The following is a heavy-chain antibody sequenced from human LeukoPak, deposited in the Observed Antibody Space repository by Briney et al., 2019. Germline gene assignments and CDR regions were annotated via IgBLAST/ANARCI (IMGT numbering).Heavy chain of an antibody. CDR1: GFTFSSYA. J-gene: IGHJ6*02. CDR2: ISYDGSNK. V-gene: IGHV3-30-3*01. D-gene: IGHD6-19*01. Sequence: PGGSLRLSCAASGFTFSSYAMHWVRQAPCKGLEWVAVISYDGSNKYYADSVKGRFTISRDNSKNTLYLQMNSLRAEDTAVYYCARGTPSSSGWLYYGMDVWGQGTTVTVSS. CDR3: ARGTPSSSGWLYYGMDV.